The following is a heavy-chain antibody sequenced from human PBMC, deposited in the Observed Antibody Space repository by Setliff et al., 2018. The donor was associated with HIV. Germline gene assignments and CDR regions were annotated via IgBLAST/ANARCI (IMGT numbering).Heavy chain of an antibody. CDR2: IYYSGST. J-gene: IGHJ2*01. Sequence: SETLSLTCTVSGGSISSSSYYWGWIRQPPGKGLEWIGSIYYSGSTYYNPSLKSRVTISVDTSKNQFSLKLSSVTAADTAVYYCARPADRSSTSCYLWYFDLWGRGTLVTVSS. V-gene: IGHV4-39*01. D-gene: IGHD2-2*01. CDR1: GGSISSSSYY. CDR3: ARPADRSSTSCYLWYFDL.